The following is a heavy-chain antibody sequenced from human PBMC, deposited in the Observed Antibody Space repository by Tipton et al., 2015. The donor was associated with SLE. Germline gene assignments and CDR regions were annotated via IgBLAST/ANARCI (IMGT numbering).Heavy chain of an antibody. J-gene: IGHJ5*02. D-gene: IGHD5-18*01. CDR2: IYYSGST. CDR1: GGSISSSGYY. CDR3: ARYNRGYTYGNELGWFDP. V-gene: IGHV4-39*01. Sequence: TLSLTCSVSGGSISSSGYYWGWIRQPPGKGLEWIGSIYYSGSTYYNPSLKSRVTISVDTSKHQFSLKLGSVTAADTAVYYCARYNRGYTYGNELGWFDPWGQGTLVTVSS.